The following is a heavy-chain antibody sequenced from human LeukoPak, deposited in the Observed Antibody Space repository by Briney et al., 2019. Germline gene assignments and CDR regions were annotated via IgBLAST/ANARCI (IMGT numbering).Heavy chain of an antibody. D-gene: IGHD3-10*01. CDR1: GFTFSSYS. CDR2: ISSSSSYI. V-gene: IGHV3-21*01. Sequence: GGSLRLSCAASGFTFSSYSMNWVRQAPGKGLEWVSSISSSSSYIYYADSVKVRFTISRDNAKNSLYLQMNSLRAEDTAVYYCAREFMVRGVIISWGKGTTVTVSS. CDR3: AREFMVRGVIIS. J-gene: IGHJ6*04.